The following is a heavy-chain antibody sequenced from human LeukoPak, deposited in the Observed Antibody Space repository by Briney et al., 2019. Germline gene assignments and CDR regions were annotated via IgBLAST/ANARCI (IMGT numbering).Heavy chain of an antibody. J-gene: IGHJ4*02. CDR1: GFTFSSYW. D-gene: IGHD3-10*01. CDR3: ARRSYGSGSYPFDY. Sequence: PGGSLRLSCAASGFTFSSYWMIWVGQAPGKGREGVANIKKDGSEKYYVYAVKGRFTMARDNAKTSLYLQMNSLRAEDTAVYYCARRSYGSGSYPFDYWGQGTLVTVSS. V-gene: IGHV3-7*01. CDR2: IKKDGSEK.